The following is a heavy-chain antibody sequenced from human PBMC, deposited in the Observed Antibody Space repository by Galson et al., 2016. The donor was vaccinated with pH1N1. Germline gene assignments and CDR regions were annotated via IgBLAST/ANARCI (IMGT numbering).Heavy chain of an antibody. CDR1: GFTFSTYW. V-gene: IGHV3-7*01. CDR2: IKQDGSDK. CDR3: AREIYKSGSF. D-gene: IGHD3-10*01. Sequence: SLRLSCAASGFTFSTYWMTWVRQAPGKGLEWVANIKQDGSDKYYVDSVKGRFTISRDNANNSLYLQMNSLRGEDTAMYYCAREIYKSGSFWGQGTLVTVSS. J-gene: IGHJ4*02.